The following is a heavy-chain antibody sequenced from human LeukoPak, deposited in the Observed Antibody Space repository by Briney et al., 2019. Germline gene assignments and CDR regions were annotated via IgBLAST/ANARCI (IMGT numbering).Heavy chain of an antibody. J-gene: IGHJ4*02. CDR3: ARHWETSSWYVDY. CDR2: ISHSGST. D-gene: IGHD6-13*01. V-gene: IGHV4-34*01. CDR1: GGSFSGYY. Sequence: SETLSLTCAVYGGSFSGYYWSWIRQPPGKGLEWIGEISHSGSTNYNPSLKSRVTISVDTSKNQFSLKLSSVTAADTAVYYCARHWETSSWYVDYWGQGTLVTVSS.